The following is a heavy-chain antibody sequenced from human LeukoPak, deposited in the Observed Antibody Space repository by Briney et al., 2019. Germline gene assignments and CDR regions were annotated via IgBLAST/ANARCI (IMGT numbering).Heavy chain of an antibody. CDR1: GFTVTSNY. CDR3: ATEADDGTYGGWFDP. D-gene: IGHD4-17*01. Sequence: PGGSLRLSCAASGFTVTSNYMSWVRQAPGKGLEWVSLIYSGGSTYYADSVKGRFTISRDNAKNSLFLQMNRLRGDDTAMYYCATEADDGTYGGWFDPWGQGTLVTVSS. CDR2: IYSGGST. V-gene: IGHV3-66*01. J-gene: IGHJ5*02.